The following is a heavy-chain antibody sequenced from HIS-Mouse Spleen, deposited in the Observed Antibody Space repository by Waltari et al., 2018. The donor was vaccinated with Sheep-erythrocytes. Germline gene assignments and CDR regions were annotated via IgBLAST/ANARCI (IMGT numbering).Heavy chain of an antibody. V-gene: IGHV3-21*01. Sequence: EVQLVESGGGLVKPGGSLRLSCAASRFTFSSYSMTWVRQAPGKGLEWVSSISSSSSYIYYADSVKGRFTISRDNAKNSLYLQMNSLRAEDTAVYYCARVASGATFDYWGQGTLVTVSS. CDR1: RFTFSSYS. CDR3: ARVASGATFDY. J-gene: IGHJ4*02. D-gene: IGHD1-26*01. CDR2: ISSSSSYI.